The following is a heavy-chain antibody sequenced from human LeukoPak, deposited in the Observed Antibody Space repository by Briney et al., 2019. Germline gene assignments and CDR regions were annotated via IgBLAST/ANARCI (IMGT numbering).Heavy chain of an antibody. Sequence: PGGSLRLSCAASGFTFSSYAMSWVRQAPGKGLEWVSAISGSGGSTYYADSVKGRFTISRDNSKNTLYLQMNSLRAEDTAVYYCAKDLRGYSGYDLYGEDYWGQGTLVTVSS. D-gene: IGHD5-12*01. CDR2: ISGSGGST. V-gene: IGHV3-23*01. CDR1: GFTFSSYA. CDR3: AKDLRGYSGYDLYGEDY. J-gene: IGHJ4*02.